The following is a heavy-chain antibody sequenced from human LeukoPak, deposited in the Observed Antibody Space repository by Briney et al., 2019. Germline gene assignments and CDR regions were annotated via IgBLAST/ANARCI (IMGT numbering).Heavy chain of an antibody. D-gene: IGHD6-13*01. V-gene: IGHV4-59*08. Sequence: SETLSLTCTVSGGSISSYYWSWIRQPPGKGLEWIGYIYYSGSTNYNPSLKSRVTISVDTSKNQISLKLSSVTAADTAVYYCTRLGYSSSWYSAGYYGMEVWGQGTTVTVSS. CDR1: GGSISSYY. CDR2: IYYSGST. CDR3: TRLGYSSSWYSAGYYGMEV. J-gene: IGHJ6*02.